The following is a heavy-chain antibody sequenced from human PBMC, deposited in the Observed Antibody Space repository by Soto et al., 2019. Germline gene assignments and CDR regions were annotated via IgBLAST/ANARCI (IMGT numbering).Heavy chain of an antibody. Sequence: PGESLKISCKGSGYNFINYWIGWVRQMPGKGLEWMGIINPADSDIKYSPSFQGQVTISADKSIGTAYLQWSSLKASDTAMYYCARHQRDDASRKIDCWGQGTLVTVSS. D-gene: IGHD3-16*01. CDR2: INPADSDI. CDR1: GYNFINYW. V-gene: IGHV5-51*01. CDR3: ARHQRDDASRKIDC. J-gene: IGHJ4*02.